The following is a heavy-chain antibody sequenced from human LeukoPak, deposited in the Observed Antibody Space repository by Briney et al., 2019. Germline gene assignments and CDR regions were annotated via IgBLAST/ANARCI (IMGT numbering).Heavy chain of an antibody. V-gene: IGHV3-30-3*01. J-gene: IGHJ4*02. Sequence: GGSLRLSCAASGFTFSSYAMHWVRQAPGKGLEWVAVISYDGSNKYYADSVKGRFTISRDNSKNTLYLQMNSLRAEDTAVYYCARGPWRQQLVRGYFDYWGQGTLVTVSS. CDR1: GFTFSSYA. CDR2: ISYDGSNK. D-gene: IGHD6-13*01. CDR3: ARGPWRQQLVRGYFDY.